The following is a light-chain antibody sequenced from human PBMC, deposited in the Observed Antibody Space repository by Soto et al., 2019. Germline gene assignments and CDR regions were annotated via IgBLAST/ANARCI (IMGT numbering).Light chain of an antibody. V-gene: IGLV2-14*01. J-gene: IGLJ2*01. CDR1: SRDIGAYNL. CDR2: EVR. CDR3: SAYTSRSTLV. Sequence: ALTQPASVSGSPGQSITISCSGTSRDIGAYNLVSWYQQPPGKAPKLLIYEVRNRPSGISYRFSGSKSGTTASLTISSLLPEDEADYYCSAYTSRSTLVFGGGTKLTVL.